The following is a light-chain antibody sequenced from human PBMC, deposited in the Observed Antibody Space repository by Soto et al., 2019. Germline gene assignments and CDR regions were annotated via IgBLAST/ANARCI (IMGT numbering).Light chain of an antibody. J-gene: IGKJ4*01. V-gene: IGKV1-39*01. CDR1: QSISSY. CDR3: QQIYSTPPT. CDR2: AAS. Sequence: DIQMTQSPSSLSASVGDRVTITCRASQSISSYLNWYQQKPGKAPNLLIYAASSLQSGVPSRFSGSGSGTDFTLTISSLQPEDFATYYCQQIYSTPPTFGGGTKVEIK.